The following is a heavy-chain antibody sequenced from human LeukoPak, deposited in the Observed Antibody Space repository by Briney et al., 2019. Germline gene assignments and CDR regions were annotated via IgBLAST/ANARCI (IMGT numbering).Heavy chain of an antibody. D-gene: IGHD2-2*01. Sequence: SETLSLTCTVSGGSISSYYWSWIRQPPGKGLEWIGYIYYSGSTNYNPSLKSRVTISVDTSRNQFSLKLSSVTAADTAVYYCARGLGIPAALAWFDPWGQGTLVTVS. J-gene: IGHJ5*02. CDR2: IYYSGST. CDR1: GGSISSYY. CDR3: ARGLGIPAALAWFDP. V-gene: IGHV4-59*01.